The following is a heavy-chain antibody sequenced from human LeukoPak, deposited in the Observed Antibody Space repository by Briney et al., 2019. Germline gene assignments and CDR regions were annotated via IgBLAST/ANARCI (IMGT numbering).Heavy chain of an antibody. Sequence: SETLSLTCTVSGGSISSGGYYWSWIRQHPGKGLEWIGYIYYSGSTYYNPSLKSRVTISVDTSKNQFSLKLSSVTAADTAVYYCAREEDSGYDRHFDYWGQGTLVAVSS. CDR1: GGSISSGGYY. CDR2: IYYSGST. D-gene: IGHD5-12*01. CDR3: AREEDSGYDRHFDY. J-gene: IGHJ4*02. V-gene: IGHV4-31*03.